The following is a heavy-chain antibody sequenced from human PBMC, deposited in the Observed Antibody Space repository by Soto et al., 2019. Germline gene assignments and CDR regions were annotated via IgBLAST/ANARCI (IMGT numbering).Heavy chain of an antibody. CDR3: ASVWSGYSGAQY. CDR2: ITRGGSII. CDR1: GFTFSSYE. V-gene: IGHV3-48*03. J-gene: IGHJ4*02. Sequence: GGSLRLSCAASGFTFSSYEMIWVRQAPGEGLECLSYITRGGSIIHYADSVKGRFTISRDNAKNSLYLQMNSLRAEDSAVYYCASVWSGYSGAQYWGQGTLVTVSS. D-gene: IGHD3-3*01.